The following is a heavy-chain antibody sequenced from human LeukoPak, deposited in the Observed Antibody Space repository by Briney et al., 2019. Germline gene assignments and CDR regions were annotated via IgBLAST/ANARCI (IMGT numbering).Heavy chain of an antibody. CDR3: ARDTGMTTVTNDAFDI. J-gene: IGHJ3*02. CDR1: GYTFTGYY. Sequence: ASVKVSCKASGYTFTGYYMHWVRQAPGQGLEWMGWINPNSGGTNYAQKFQGRVTMTRDTSISTAYMELSRLRSDDTAVYYCARDTGMTTVTNDAFDIWGQGTMVTVSS. D-gene: IGHD4-17*01. CDR2: INPNSGGT. V-gene: IGHV1-2*02.